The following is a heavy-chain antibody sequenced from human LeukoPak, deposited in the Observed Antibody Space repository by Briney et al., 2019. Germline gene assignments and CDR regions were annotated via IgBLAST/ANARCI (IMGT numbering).Heavy chain of an antibody. CDR2: INAGNGNT. D-gene: IGHD3-16*01. CDR3: ARGSPPFRGGSNWFDP. Sequence: ASVKVSCKASGYTFTSYAMHWVRQAPGQRLEWMGWINAGNGNTKYSQKFQGRVTITRDTSASTAYMELSSLRSEDTAVYCCARGSPPFRGGSNWFDPWGQGTLVTVSS. J-gene: IGHJ5*02. CDR1: GYTFTSYA. V-gene: IGHV1-3*01.